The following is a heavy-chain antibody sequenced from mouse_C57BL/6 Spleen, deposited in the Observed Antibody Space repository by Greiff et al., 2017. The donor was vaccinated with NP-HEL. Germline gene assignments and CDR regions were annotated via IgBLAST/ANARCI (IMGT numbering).Heavy chain of an antibody. CDR1: GYTFTSYW. V-gene: IGHV1-55*01. J-gene: IGHJ4*01. CDR2: IYPGSGST. D-gene: IGHD2-1*01. Sequence: QVQLQQPGAELVKPGASVKMSCKASGYTFTSYWITWVKQRPGQGLEWIGDIYPGSGSTNYNEKFKSKATLTVDTSSSTAYMQLSSLTSEDAAVYYCASNYRYYYAMDYWGQGTSVTVSS. CDR3: ASNYRYYYAMDY.